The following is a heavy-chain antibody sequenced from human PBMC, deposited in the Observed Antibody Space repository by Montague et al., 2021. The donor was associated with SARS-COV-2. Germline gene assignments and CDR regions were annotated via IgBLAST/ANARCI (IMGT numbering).Heavy chain of an antibody. V-gene: IGHV4-39*01. J-gene: IGHJ4*02. CDR1: GGSISSSSYY. CDR3: ARSPRHYDFWSGYLPGHFDY. CDR2: IYYSGST. Sequence: SETLSLTCTVSGGSISSSSYYWGWIRQPPGKGLEWIGSIYYSGSTYYXPSLKSRVAISVDTSKNQFSLKLSPVTAADTAVYYCARSPRHYDFWSGYLPGHFDYWGQGTLVTVSS. D-gene: IGHD3-3*01.